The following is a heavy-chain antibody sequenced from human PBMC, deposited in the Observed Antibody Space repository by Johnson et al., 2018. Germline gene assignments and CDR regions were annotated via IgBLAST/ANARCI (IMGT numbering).Heavy chain of an antibody. V-gene: IGHV3-11*01. J-gene: IGHJ5*01. CDR1: GFTFSDSY. CDR2: ISNSGGTI. CDR3: AGDRGWFDY. Sequence: VQLLESGGALVKPGGSLRLSCAASGFTFSDSYMSWIRQAPGKGLEWVSNISNSGGTIYYADSVKGRFTISRDNAKNSLYLQMNSLRAEDTAMYYCAGDRGWFDYWGQGTLVTVSS.